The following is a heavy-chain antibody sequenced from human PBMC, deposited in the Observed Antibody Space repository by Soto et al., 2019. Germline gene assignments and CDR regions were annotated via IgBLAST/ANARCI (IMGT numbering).Heavy chain of an antibody. Sequence: GGSLRLSCAASGFTFISYGMHWVRQAPGKGLEWVAVISYDGSNKYYADSVKGRFTISRDNSKNTLYLQMNSLRAEDTAVYYCARDLDIWGQGTMVTVSS. CDR1: GFTFISYG. CDR2: ISYDGSNK. J-gene: IGHJ3*02. V-gene: IGHV3-30*03. CDR3: ARDLDI.